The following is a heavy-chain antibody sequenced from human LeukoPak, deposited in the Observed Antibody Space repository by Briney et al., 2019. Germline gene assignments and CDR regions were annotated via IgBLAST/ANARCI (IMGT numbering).Heavy chain of an antibody. CDR3: ARYRLTVTSVYYYYGMDV. CDR1: GFTFSDYY. CDR2: ISSSSGTI. J-gene: IGHJ6*02. D-gene: IGHD4-11*01. V-gene: IGHV3-11*01. Sequence: GGSLRLSCAASGFTFSDYYMSWIRQAPGKGLEWVSYISSSSGTIYYADSVKGRFTISRDNAKNSLYLQMNSLRAEDTAVYYCARYRLTVTSVYYYYGMDVWGQGTTVTVSS.